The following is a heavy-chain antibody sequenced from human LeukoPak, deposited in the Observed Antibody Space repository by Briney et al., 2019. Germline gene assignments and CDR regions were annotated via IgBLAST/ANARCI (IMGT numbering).Heavy chain of an antibody. CDR1: GYTLTELS. D-gene: IGHD2-15*01. Sequence: ASVKVSCKVSGYTLTELSMHWVRQAPGKGREWMGGFDPEDGETIYAQKFQGRVTMTEDTSTDTAYMELSSLRSEDTAVYYCAAGGSRLYYFDYWGQGTLVTVSS. J-gene: IGHJ4*02. CDR2: FDPEDGET. V-gene: IGHV1-24*01. CDR3: AAGGSRLYYFDY.